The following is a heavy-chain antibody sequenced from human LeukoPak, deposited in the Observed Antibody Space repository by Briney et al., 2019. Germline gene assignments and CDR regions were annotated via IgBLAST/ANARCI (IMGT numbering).Heavy chain of an antibody. V-gene: IGHV4-31*03. D-gene: IGHD6-13*01. CDR3: ARPIAGAGMHAFDI. CDR2: IYYSGST. CDR1: GGSISSGHYY. J-gene: IGHJ3*02. Sequence: SQTLSLTCTVSGGSISSGHYYWSWIRQHPGKGLEWIGYIYYSGSTYYNPSLKSRVTISGDTSKSQFSLKLSSVTAADTAVYYCARPIAGAGMHAFDIWGQGTMVTVSS.